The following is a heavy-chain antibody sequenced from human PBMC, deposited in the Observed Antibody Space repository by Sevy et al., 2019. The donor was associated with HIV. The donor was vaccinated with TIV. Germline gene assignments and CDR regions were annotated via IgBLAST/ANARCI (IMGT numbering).Heavy chain of an antibody. D-gene: IGHD4-17*01. CDR1: GFTFSSYG. CDR3: ARGVTTVTPFDY. Sequence: GGSLRLSCAASGFTFSSYGMHWVRQAPGKGLEWVAFIWYDGSNKYYADSVKGRLPISRDKAKNSLYLQMNSLRAGDTAVYYCARGVTTVTPFDYWGQGTLVTVSS. CDR2: IWYDGSNK. J-gene: IGHJ4*02. V-gene: IGHV3-33*01.